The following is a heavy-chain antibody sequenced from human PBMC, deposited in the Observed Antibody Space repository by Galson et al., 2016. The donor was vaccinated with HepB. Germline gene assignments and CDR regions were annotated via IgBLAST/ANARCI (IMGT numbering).Heavy chain of an antibody. CDR2: IYAGNGDT. D-gene: IGHD5-12*01. V-gene: IGHV1-3*01. J-gene: IGHJ4*02. CDR3: ARGPVGGSSGFFFDY. Sequence: SVKVSCKASGYTFTTYGIHWVRRAPGQRLEWMGWIYAGNGDTRYSQKFQGRVTITRDTSTSTAYMELSGLTSEDTAVYYCARGPVGGSSGFFFDYWGQETLVTVSS. CDR1: GYTFTTYG.